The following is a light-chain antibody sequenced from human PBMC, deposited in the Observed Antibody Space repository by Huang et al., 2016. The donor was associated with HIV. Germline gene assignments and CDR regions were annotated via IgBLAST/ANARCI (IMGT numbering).Light chain of an antibody. V-gene: IGKV3-15*01. CDR3: QHYNNWPPWT. J-gene: IGKJ1*01. CDR1: QTVSSN. Sequence: EIVMTQSPATLSVSPGERATLSCRASQTVSSNLAWYQQKPGQAPRLLIDGASTRATGIPARFSGSGSGTEFSLTISSLQSEDFAVYYCQHYNNWPPWTFGHGTKVEIK. CDR2: GAS.